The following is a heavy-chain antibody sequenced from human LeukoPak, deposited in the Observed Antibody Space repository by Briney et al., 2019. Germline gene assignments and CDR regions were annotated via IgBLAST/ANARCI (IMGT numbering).Heavy chain of an antibody. CDR1: GGSISSYY. J-gene: IGHJ4*02. CDR2: IYYSGST. D-gene: IGHD4-11*01. CDR3: ARATATGPYFHY. Sequence: SETLSLTCTVSGGSISSYYWSWIRQPPGKGLEWIGYIYYSGSTNYNPSLKSRVTISVDTSKNQFSLKLSSVTAADTAVYYCARATATGPYFHYWGQGTLVTVSS. V-gene: IGHV4-59*01.